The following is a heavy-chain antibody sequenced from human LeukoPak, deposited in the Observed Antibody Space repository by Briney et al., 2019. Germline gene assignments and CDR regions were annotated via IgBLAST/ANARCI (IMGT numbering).Heavy chain of an antibody. V-gene: IGHV4-59*01. CDR3: ARVSPKGQQRWDDDDY. Sequence: KSAETLSLTCTVSGGSISSYYWSWIRQPPGKGLEWIGYIYYSGSTNYNPSLKSRVTISVDTSKNQFSLKLSSVTAADTAVYYCARVSPKGQQRWDDDDYWGQGTLVTVSS. D-gene: IGHD1-26*01. CDR2: IYYSGST. CDR1: GGSISSYY. J-gene: IGHJ4*02.